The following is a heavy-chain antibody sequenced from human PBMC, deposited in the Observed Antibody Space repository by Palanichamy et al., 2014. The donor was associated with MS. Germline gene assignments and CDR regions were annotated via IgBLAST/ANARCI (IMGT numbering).Heavy chain of an antibody. Sequence: EVRLVESGGGLVQPGGSLRLSCAASGFTFSDYQMHWVRQAPGKGLVWVSRLNGDGSNINYADSVKGRFTISRDNAKNSLFLQMNSLRAEDTAVYYCVRGGGSYPIDYWGQGTLVTVSS. V-gene: IGHV3-74*01. CDR1: GFTFSDYQ. CDR2: LNGDGSNI. CDR3: VRGGGSYPIDY. J-gene: IGHJ4*02. D-gene: IGHD1-26*01.